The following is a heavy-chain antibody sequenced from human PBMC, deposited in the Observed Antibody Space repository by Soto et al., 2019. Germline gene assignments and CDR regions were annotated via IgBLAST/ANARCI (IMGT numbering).Heavy chain of an antibody. CDR1: GFTFGSYG. CDR3: ARAGYSGTGCYYYFDY. D-gene: IGHD2-15*01. Sequence: GGSLRLSCAVSGFTFGSYGMNWGRLIPGKGLEWVAYIKPDGSATYYVDSVKGRFTISRDNAKNSLYLQMNSLRVEDTSVYYCARAGYSGTGCYYYFDYWGQGNLVTVSS. CDR2: IKPDGSAT. V-gene: IGHV3-7*01. J-gene: IGHJ4*02.